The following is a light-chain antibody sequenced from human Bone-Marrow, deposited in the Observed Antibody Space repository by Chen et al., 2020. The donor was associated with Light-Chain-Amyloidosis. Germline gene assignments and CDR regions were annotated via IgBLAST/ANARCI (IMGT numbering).Light chain of an antibody. J-gene: IGLJ2*01. V-gene: IGLV3-25*03. CDR3: QSADSSGTYEVI. CDR2: RDT. Sequence: SYELTQPPSVSVSPGQTARITCSGDDLPTKYAYWYQQKPRQAPVLVIDRDTERPSGISERFSGSSSGTTATLTVSGVQAEDEADYHCQSADSSGTYEVIFGGGTKLTVL. CDR1: DLPTKY.